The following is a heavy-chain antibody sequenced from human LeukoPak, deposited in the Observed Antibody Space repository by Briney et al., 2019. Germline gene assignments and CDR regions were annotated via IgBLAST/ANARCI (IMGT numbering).Heavy chain of an antibody. D-gene: IGHD5-24*01. CDR2: INPNSGGT. CDR3: ARIGRWLQLREGGFVDY. V-gene: IGHV1-2*06. CDR1: GYTFTGYY. Sequence: ASVKVSCKASGYTFTGYYMHWVRQAPGQGLEWMGRINPNSGGTNYAQKFQGRVTMTRDTSISTAYTELSRLRSDDTAVYYCARIGRWLQLREGGFVDYWGQGTLVTVSS. J-gene: IGHJ4*02.